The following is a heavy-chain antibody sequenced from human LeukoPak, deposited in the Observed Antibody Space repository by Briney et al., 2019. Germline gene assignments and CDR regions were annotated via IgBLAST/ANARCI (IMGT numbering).Heavy chain of an antibody. CDR2: IYYRGST. CDR1: GGSISSYY. D-gene: IGHD2-8*01. V-gene: IGHV4-59*01. J-gene: IGHJ6*03. CDR3: ARSMVSYYYYYMDV. Sequence: PSETLSLTCTVSGGSISSYYWSWIRQPPGKGLEWIGYIYYRGSTNYNPSLKSRVTISVDTSKNQFSLKLSSVTAADTAVYYCARSMVSYYYYYMDVWGKGTTVTVSS.